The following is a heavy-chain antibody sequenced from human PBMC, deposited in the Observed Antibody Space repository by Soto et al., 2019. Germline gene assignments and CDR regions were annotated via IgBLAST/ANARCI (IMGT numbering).Heavy chain of an antibody. CDR3: AHIDPEIVTVGGHGGFDY. J-gene: IGHJ4*02. CDR1: GFSLTSGVG. V-gene: IGHV2-5*02. Sequence: QITLKESGPTLVRPPQTITLTCTFSGFSLTSGVGVGWIRQPPGKALEWLALIYWDDDKRYSPSLKNRLTITKDTSKIQVVLTMTNVGPVDTATYFCAHIDPEIVTVGGHGGFDYWGQGTLVTVSS. CDR2: IYWDDDK. D-gene: IGHD5-12*01.